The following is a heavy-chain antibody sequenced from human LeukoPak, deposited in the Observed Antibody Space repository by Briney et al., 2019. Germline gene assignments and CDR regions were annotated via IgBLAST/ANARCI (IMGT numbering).Heavy chain of an antibody. CDR3: ASGSYYFDY. CDR1: GGSPRSYY. CDR2: IYYSGST. Sequence: SETLSLTCTVSGGSPRSYYWSCVWQPPGKGLEWIGYIYYSGSTKYNPSLKSRATISVDTSKNQFSLKLSSVTAADTAVYYCASGSYYFDYWGQGTLVTVSS. D-gene: IGHD1-26*01. J-gene: IGHJ4*02. V-gene: IGHV4-59*08.